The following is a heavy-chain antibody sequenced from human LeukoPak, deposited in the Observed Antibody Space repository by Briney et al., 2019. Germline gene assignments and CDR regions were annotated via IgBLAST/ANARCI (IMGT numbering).Heavy chain of an antibody. V-gene: IGHV3-30-3*01. J-gene: IGHJ5*02. Sequence: GGSLRLSCAASGFTFSRNAMRWVRQAPGKGLEWVAVISFVGSDKYYADSVKGRFTISRDNSKNTLFLQMNSLRAEDTAIYYCARDLIQTAVAARVGWFDLWGQGTLVTVSS. D-gene: IGHD6-19*01. CDR1: GFTFSRNA. CDR3: ARDLIQTAVAARVGWFDL. CDR2: ISFVGSDK.